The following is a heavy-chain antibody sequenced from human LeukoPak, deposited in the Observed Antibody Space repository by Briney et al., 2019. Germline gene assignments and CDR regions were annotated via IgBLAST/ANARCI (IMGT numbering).Heavy chain of an antibody. CDR1: GGSFSGYY. J-gene: IGHJ6*02. CDR2: INHSGST. V-gene: IGHV4-34*01. D-gene: IGHD1-26*01. Sequence: SETLSLTCAVYGGSFSGYYWSWIRQPPGKGLEWNGEINHSGSTNYNPSLKSRVTISVDTSKNQFSLKLSSVTAADTAVYYCARHPGGAYYYYYYGMDVWGQGTTVTVSS. CDR3: ARHPGGAYYYYYYGMDV.